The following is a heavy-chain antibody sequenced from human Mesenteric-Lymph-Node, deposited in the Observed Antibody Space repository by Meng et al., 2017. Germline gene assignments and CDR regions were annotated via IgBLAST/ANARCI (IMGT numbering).Heavy chain of an antibody. D-gene: IGHD2/OR15-2a*01. Sequence: QSQLLRCGAEVKKPGSSVKVACKISGGAFSTYTFSWGRQAPGQGLEWMGGLFPVLNKAKSAPRFQDRVTFTADETTTTAYMELSSLTFEDTAVYFCARGRGNQPLFDFWGQGTLVTVSS. CDR1: GGAFSTYT. CDR3: ARGRGNQPLFDF. J-gene: IGHJ4*02. V-gene: IGHV1-69*01. CDR2: LFPVLNKA.